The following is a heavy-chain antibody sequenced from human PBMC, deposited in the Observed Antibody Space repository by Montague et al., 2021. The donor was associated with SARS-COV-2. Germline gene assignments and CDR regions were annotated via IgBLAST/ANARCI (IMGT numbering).Heavy chain of an antibody. J-gene: IGHJ4*02. V-gene: IGHV3-30*04. CDR1: GFTFSSYA. CDR2: ISYDGSNK. D-gene: IGHD2-15*01. Sequence: SLRLSCAASGFTFSSYAMHWVRQAPGKGLEWVAVISYDGSNKYYADSVKGRFTISRDNSKNTLYLQMNSLRAEDMAVYYCARSLAATLLVYFDYWGQGTLVTVSS. CDR3: ARSLAATLLVYFDY.